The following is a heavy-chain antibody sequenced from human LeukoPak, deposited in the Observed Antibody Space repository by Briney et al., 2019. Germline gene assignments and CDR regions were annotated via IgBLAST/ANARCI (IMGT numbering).Heavy chain of an antibody. D-gene: IGHD3-16*01. J-gene: IGHJ5*02. V-gene: IGHV3-30*04. Sequence: GGSLRLSCAASGFTFNSYAIHWVRQAPGKGLEWVAVISYDGSKKFYAHSVKGRFTISRDNARNSLFLQMNSLRVEDTAVYYCASQSYARFDPWGQGTLVTVSS. CDR1: GFTFNSYA. CDR3: ASQSYARFDP. CDR2: ISYDGSKK.